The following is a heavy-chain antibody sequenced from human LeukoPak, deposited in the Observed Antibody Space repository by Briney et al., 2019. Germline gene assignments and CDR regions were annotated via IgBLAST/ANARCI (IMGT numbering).Heavy chain of an antibody. J-gene: IGHJ6*02. Sequence: PSETLSLTCAVSGGSISSGGYSWSWIRQPPGKGLEWIGYIYHSGSTYYNPSLKSRVTISVDRSKNQFSLKLSSVTAADTAVYYCARDGAVAEDYYYYGMDVWGQGTTVTVSS. CDR3: ARDGAVAEDYYYYGMDV. CDR1: GGSISSGGYS. D-gene: IGHD6-19*01. V-gene: IGHV4-30-2*01. CDR2: IYHSGST.